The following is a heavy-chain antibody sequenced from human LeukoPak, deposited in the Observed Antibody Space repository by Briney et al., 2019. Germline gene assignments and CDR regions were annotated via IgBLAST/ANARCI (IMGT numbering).Heavy chain of an antibody. CDR1: GGSISSSSYY. V-gene: IGHV4-39*01. D-gene: IGHD3-22*01. Sequence: PSETLSLTCTVSGGSISSSSYYWGWIRQPPGKGLEWIGSIYYSGSTYYNPSLKSRVTISVDTSKNQFSLKLSSVTAADTAVYYCARKAALDSSGPFDYWGQGTLVTVSS. CDR3: ARKAALDSSGPFDY. J-gene: IGHJ4*02. CDR2: IYYSGST.